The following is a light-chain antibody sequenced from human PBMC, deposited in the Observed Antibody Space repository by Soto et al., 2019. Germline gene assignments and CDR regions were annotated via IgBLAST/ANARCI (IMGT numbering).Light chain of an antibody. V-gene: IGKV3-20*01. J-gene: IGKJ5*01. Sequence: EIVLTQSPGTLSVSPGERATLSCRASQSLRSTSLAWYQQRPGQAPRLLIYGTSSRATGIPDRFSGSGSGTDFTLTISRLEPEDFAVYFCQRYGSSPLITFGQGTRLEIK. CDR2: GTS. CDR3: QRYGSSPLIT. CDR1: QSLRSTS.